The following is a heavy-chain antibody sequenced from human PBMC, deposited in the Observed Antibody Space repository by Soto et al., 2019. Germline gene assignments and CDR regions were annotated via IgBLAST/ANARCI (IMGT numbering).Heavy chain of an antibody. V-gene: IGHV1-2*06. CDR3: ARQLAYCGGDCYTEPIDY. J-gene: IGHJ4*02. CDR2: INPNTGGT. D-gene: IGHD2-21*02. Sequence: ASVKVSCKASGYTFTKYYVLWVRQAPGQGLEWVGRINPNTGGTNYAQKFQDRVTMTRDTSITTAYMELSRLRSDDTAVYYCARQLAYCGGDCYTEPIDYWGQGXQVTVSS. CDR1: GYTFTKYY.